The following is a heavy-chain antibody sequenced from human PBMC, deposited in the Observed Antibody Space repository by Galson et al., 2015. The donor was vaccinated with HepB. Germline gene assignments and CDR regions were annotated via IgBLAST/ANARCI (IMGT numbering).Heavy chain of an antibody. CDR1: GYSLSNYG. J-gene: IGHJ5*02. D-gene: IGHD2-15*01. Sequence: SVKVSCKASGYSLSNYGNSWVRQAPGQGLEWLGWSSAYRDKANYAQIVQGRVTMTTDTSTSTAYMELRSLTSDDTAMYYCVSDWYCSGRNCVDCFGPRGQGTLVTVSS. CDR2: SSAYRDKA. V-gene: IGHV1-18*04. CDR3: VSDWYCSGRNCVDCFGP.